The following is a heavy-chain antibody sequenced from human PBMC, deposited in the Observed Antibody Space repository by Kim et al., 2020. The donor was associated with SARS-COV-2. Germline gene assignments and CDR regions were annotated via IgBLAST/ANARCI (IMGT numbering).Heavy chain of an antibody. D-gene: IGHD5-18*01. J-gene: IGHJ4*02. CDR3: ARDLTTYGYSYEHFEY. V-gene: IGHV3-74*01. Sequence: VKGRFTISRDNAKNTLYLQMTSLRAEDTAVYYCARDLTTYGYSYEHFEYWGQGTLVTVSS.